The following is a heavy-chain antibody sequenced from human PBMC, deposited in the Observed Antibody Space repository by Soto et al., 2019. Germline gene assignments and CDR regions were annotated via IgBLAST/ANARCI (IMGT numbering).Heavy chain of an antibody. J-gene: IGHJ4*02. D-gene: IGHD2-15*01. V-gene: IGHV1-8*01. CDR1: GYTFTSYD. Sequence: ASVKVSCKASGYTFTSYDINWVRQATGQGLEWMGWMNPNSGNTGYAQKFQGRVTMTRNTSTSTAYMELSSLRSEDTAVYYCATLGMVVAATPDYWGQGTLVTVSS. CDR3: ATLGMVVAATPDY. CDR2: MNPNSGNT.